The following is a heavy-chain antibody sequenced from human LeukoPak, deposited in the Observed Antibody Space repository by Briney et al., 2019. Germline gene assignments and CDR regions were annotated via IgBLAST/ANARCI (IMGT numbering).Heavy chain of an antibody. Sequence: GGSLRLSCAASGFTFSTYGMHWVRQAPGKGLEWVAFIWYDGSGKVYADSVKGRFTISRDNSKNTLYLQMNSLRAEDTSVYYCAKVDCSGGTCPNHYFDYWGQGTLVTVSS. D-gene: IGHD2-15*01. J-gene: IGHJ4*02. CDR3: AKVDCSGGTCPNHYFDY. V-gene: IGHV3-30*02. CDR1: GFTFSTYG. CDR2: IWYDGSGK.